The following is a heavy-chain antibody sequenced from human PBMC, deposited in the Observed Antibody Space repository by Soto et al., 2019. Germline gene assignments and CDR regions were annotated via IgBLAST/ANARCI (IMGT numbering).Heavy chain of an antibody. CDR3: ARGFRESYCRQEYYFYRMDV. V-gene: IGHV1-3*01. D-gene: IGHD2-21*01. CDR1: GDTFTSYA. Sequence: ASVKVSCKASGDTFTSYAIRWVRQAPGQRLEWMGWINAVNGNTKYSQKFQGRVTITRDTSASTAYMELSSLRSEDTAVYYCARGFRESYCRQEYYFYRMDVWGQGTTVTVSS. J-gene: IGHJ6*02. CDR2: INAVNGNT.